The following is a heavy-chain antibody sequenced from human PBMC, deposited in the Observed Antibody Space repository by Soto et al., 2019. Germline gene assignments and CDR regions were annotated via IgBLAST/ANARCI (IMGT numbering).Heavy chain of an antibody. V-gene: IGHV1-18*01. CDR3: ARGGGGYNFGAVY. Sequence: VSVKVYCKAAGFTNRRYGISCRIQATGQGLEWMGWIIGYDGYTNYAQKFQGRVTMTADESTSNVYMEVRSLRSEDTAVYYCARGGGGYNFGAVYWGQGTPVPVSS. J-gene: IGHJ4*02. D-gene: IGHD5-12*01. CDR1: GFTNRRYG. CDR2: IIGYDGYT.